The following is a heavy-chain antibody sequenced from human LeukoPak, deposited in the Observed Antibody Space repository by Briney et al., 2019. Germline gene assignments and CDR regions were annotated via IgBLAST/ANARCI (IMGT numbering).Heavy chain of an antibody. CDR1: GFTFSNYD. D-gene: IGHD3-10*01. J-gene: IGHJ4*02. CDR2: IGTAGDT. Sequence: GGSLRLSCAASGFTFSNYDMHWVRQATGKGLEWVSAIGTAGDTYYSGSVKGRFTVSRENAKNSLYLQMNSLKAGDTAVYYCARGGWFGELLRPFDYWGQGSLVTVSS. V-gene: IGHV3-13*01. CDR3: ARGGWFGELLRPFDY.